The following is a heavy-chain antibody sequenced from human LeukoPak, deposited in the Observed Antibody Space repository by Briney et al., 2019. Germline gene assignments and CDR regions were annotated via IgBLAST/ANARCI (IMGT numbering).Heavy chain of an antibody. Sequence: SETLSLTCAVYGGSFSGYYWSWIRQPPGKGLEWIGEINHSGSTNYNPSLKSRVTISVDTSKNQFSLTLSSVPAADTAVYYCARRSLALRNWGQGTLVTVSS. CDR3: ARRSLALRN. CDR2: INHSGST. V-gene: IGHV4-34*01. D-gene: IGHD1-7*01. CDR1: GGSFSGYY. J-gene: IGHJ4*02.